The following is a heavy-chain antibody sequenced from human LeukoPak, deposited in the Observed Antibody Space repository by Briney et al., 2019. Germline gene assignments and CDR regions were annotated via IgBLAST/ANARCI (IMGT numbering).Heavy chain of an antibody. D-gene: IGHD4-17*01. V-gene: IGHV6-1*01. Sequence: PSQTLSLTCAISGDSVSSNSAAWHWLRQSPSRGLEWLGRTYYRSKWYNDYAVSVKSRITINPDTSKNQFSLQLNSVTPEDTAVYYCARDYGDRDYYYYGMDVWGQGTTVTVSS. CDR1: GDSVSSNSAA. CDR3: ARDYGDRDYYYYGMDV. J-gene: IGHJ6*02. CDR2: TYYRSKWYN.